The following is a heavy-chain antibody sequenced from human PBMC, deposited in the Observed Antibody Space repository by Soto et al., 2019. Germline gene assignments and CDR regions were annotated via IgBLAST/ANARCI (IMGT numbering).Heavy chain of an antibody. V-gene: IGHV3-48*03. CDR3: ARETLGDAIDI. Sequence: PGGSLRLSCVASGFDFRSYEMNLVRQSPGKGLEWVSNIRANDESIYYADSVKGRVSVSRDNDKNSLFLEMNSLRVDDTAVYYCARETLGDAIDIWGQGTMITVSS. CDR1: GFDFRSYE. CDR2: IRANDESI. J-gene: IGHJ3*02.